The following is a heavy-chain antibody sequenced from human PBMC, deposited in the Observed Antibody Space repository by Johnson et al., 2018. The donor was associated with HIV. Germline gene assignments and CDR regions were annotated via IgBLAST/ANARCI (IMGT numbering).Heavy chain of an antibody. Sequence: VQLVESGGGLVQPGGSLRLSCAASGFTFSSYAMSWVRQAPGKVLEWVSAISGSGGSTYYADSVKGRFTISRDNSKNTLYLQMNSLRAEDTAIYYCARELWGELDAFDIWGQGTMVTVSS. V-gene: IGHV3-23*04. D-gene: IGHD1-26*01. CDR2: ISGSGGST. J-gene: IGHJ3*02. CDR3: ARELWGELDAFDI. CDR1: GFTFSSYA.